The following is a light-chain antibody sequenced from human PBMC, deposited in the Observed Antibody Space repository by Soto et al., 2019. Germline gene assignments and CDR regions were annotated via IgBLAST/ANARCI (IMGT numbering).Light chain of an antibody. CDR1: QSVSNY. CDR2: GVS. CDR3: QQYNNWPLT. V-gene: IGKV3-15*01. J-gene: IGKJ4*01. Sequence: EIVLTQSPATLSLSPGERVTLSCRASQSVSNYLAWYQQKPGQAPRLLIYGVSTRANGVPARFSGSGSGTVFTLTISSLQSEDFAVYYCQQYNNWPLTFGGGTKVDIK.